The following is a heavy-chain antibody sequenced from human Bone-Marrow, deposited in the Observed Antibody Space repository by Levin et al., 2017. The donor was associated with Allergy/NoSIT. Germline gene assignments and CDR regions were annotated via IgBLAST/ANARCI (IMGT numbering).Heavy chain of an antibody. Sequence: ETLSLTCAASGFNFSTYNMNWVRQTPGKGLEWVSSITRRSDYMYYADSVKGRFIISRDNAKNSLFLQMNSLRVDDTAVYYCAKDRTYGILWNYGMDVWGQGTTVTVSS. CDR3: AKDRTYGILWNYGMDV. CDR1: GFNFSTYN. J-gene: IGHJ6*02. CDR2: ITRRSDYM. V-gene: IGHV3-21*01. D-gene: IGHD4-17*01.